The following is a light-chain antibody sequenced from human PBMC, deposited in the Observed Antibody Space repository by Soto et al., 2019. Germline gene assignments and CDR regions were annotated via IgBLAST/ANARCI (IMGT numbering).Light chain of an antibody. V-gene: IGKV1-5*03. CDR2: KAS. CDR1: QSIKNW. Sequence: DIQMTQSPSTLSASVGDRVTITCRASQSIKNWLAWYQQKPGEAPKLLIYKASTLESGVPSRFSDSGSGTEFTLTISCLQPDDVATYHCQQYNSYSQFTFGPGTKVDIK. J-gene: IGKJ3*01. CDR3: QQYNSYSQFT.